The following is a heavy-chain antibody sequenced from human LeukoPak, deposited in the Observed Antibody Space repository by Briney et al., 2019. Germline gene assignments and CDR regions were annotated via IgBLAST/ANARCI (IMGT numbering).Heavy chain of an antibody. Sequence: ASVKVPCRACGGTFSSYAISWVRQAPGQGLEWMGGIIPIFGTANYAQKFQGRVTITTDESTSTAYMELSSLRSEDTAVYYCASAIAAAGPLPIDYWGQGTLVTVSS. CDR3: ASAIAAAGPLPIDY. CDR2: IIPIFGTA. V-gene: IGHV1-69*05. CDR1: GGTFSSYA. J-gene: IGHJ4*02. D-gene: IGHD6-13*01.